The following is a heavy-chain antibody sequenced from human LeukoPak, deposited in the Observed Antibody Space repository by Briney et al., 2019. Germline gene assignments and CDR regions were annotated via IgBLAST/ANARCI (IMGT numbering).Heavy chain of an antibody. V-gene: IGHV3-7*01. CDR2: IKKDGSEK. CDR3: ARDNLAAAGDDNFDF. D-gene: IGHD6-13*01. Sequence: GGSLRLSCGASGLIFNTYWMSWVRQAPGKGLEWVANIKKDGSEKYYVDSVKGRFTISRDNAKNSLYLQMNSLRAEDTAMYYCARDNLAAAGDDNFDFWGQGTMVTVSS. CDR1: GLIFNTYW. J-gene: IGHJ3*01.